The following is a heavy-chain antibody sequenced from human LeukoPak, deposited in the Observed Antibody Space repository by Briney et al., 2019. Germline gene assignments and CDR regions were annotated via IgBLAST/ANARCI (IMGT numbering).Heavy chain of an antibody. Sequence: PGGSLRLSCAASGFTFSSYSMNWVRQAPGKGLEWVSYISSSSSTIYYADSVKGRFTISRDNAKNSLYLQMNSLRAEDTAVYYCARRTGVTVTTELYYYYYMDVWGKGTTVTVSS. CDR3: ARRTGVTVTTELYYYYYMDV. J-gene: IGHJ6*03. V-gene: IGHV3-48*01. CDR2: ISSSSSTI. CDR1: GFTFSSYS. D-gene: IGHD4-11*01.